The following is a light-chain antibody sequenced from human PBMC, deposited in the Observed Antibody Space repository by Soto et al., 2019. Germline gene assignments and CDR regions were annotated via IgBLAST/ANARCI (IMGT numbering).Light chain of an antibody. CDR1: QSVSSSY. J-gene: IGKJ1*01. V-gene: IGKV3-20*01. CDR3: QQYGSSART. Sequence: EIVLTQSPGTLSLSPGERATLSCRASQSVSSSYLAWYQQKPGQAPRPLVYGASSRATGIPDRLTGSGSGTDFTLTISRLAPDDFAVDYCQQYGSSARTFGQGTKVVIK. CDR2: GAS.